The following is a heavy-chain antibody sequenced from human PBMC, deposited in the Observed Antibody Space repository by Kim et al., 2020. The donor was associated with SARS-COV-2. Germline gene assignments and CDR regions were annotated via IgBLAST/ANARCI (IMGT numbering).Heavy chain of an antibody. V-gene: IGHV5-51*01. J-gene: IGHJ5*02. D-gene: IGHD2-2*01. CDR3: ARTKDIVVVPAAFDP. Sequence: PSFQGQVTISADKSISTAYLQWSSLKASDTAMYYCARTKDIVVVPAAFDPWGQGTLVTVSS.